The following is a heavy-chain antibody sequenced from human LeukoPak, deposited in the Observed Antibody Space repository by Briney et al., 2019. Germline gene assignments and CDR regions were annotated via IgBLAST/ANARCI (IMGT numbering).Heavy chain of an antibody. CDR3: ARDTEY. V-gene: IGHV4-31*03. Sequence: SQTLSLTCSVSGGSINNTGYYWSWIRQHTGRGLEWIGYIYFSGSTYYNPSLKSRVTMSLDTSKNQFSLKLSSVTAADTAVYYCARDTEYWGQGTLVTVSS. J-gene: IGHJ4*02. CDR2: IYFSGST. CDR1: GGSINNTGYY.